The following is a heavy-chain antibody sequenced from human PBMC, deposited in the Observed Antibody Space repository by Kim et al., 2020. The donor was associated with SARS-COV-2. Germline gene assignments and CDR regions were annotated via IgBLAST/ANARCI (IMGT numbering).Heavy chain of an antibody. V-gene: IGHV4-39*07. D-gene: IGHD2-15*01. J-gene: IGHJ5*02. CDR2: IYYSGST. CDR3: ARKGCSGGSCYGGWFDP. CDR1: GGSISSSSYY. Sequence: SETLSLTCTVSGGSISSSSYYWGWIRQPPGKGLEWIGSIYYSGSTYYNPSLKSRVTISVDTSKNQFSLKLSSVTAADTAVYYCARKGCSGGSCYGGWFDPWGQGTLGTVSS.